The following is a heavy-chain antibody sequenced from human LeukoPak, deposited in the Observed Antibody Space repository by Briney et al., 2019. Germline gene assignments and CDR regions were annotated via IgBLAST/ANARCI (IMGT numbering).Heavy chain of an antibody. V-gene: IGHV4-38-2*02. D-gene: IGHD3-16*01. CDR3: ARQGYHDYVWGSYEIGI. J-gene: IGHJ3*02. CDR2: IYHSGST. Sequence: SETLSLTCTVSGYSISSGYYWGWIRQPPGKGLEWIGSIYHSGSTYYNPSLKSRVTISIDTSKNQFSLKLSSVTAADTAVYYCARQGYHDYVWGSYEIGIWGQGTMVTVSS. CDR1: GYSISSGYY.